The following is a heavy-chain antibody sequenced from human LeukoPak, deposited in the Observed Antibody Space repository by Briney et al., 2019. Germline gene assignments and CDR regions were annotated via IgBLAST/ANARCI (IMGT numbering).Heavy chain of an antibody. CDR3: ASGRQLGY. Sequence: GGXLXLSXXASGFTFSNYWISWVRQAPGKGLEWVANIKQDGSEKYYVDSVKGRFTISRDNDKNSLYLQMNSLRAEDAAVYYCASGRQLGYWGQGTLVTVSS. CDR2: IKQDGSEK. V-gene: IGHV3-7*01. J-gene: IGHJ4*02. D-gene: IGHD6-13*01. CDR1: GFTFSNYW.